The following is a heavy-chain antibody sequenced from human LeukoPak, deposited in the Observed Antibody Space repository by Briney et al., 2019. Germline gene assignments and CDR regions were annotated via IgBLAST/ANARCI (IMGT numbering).Heavy chain of an antibody. V-gene: IGHV3-74*01. CDR3: ARVVEWFPGKVDAFDI. CDR2: INSDGSST. D-gene: IGHD3-3*01. J-gene: IGHJ3*02. Sequence: PGGSLRLSCAASGFTFSSYWMHWVRQAPGKGLVWVSRINSDGSSTSYADSVKGRFTISRDNAKNTLYLQMNSLRAEDTAVYYCARVVEWFPGKVDAFDIWGQGTMVTVSP. CDR1: GFTFSSYW.